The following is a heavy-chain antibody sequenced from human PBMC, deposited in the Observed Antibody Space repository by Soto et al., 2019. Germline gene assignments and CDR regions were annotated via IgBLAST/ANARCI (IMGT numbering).Heavy chain of an antibody. V-gene: IGHV3-23*01. Sequence: EVQLLESGGGLVQPGGSLRLSCAASGFTFSSYAMSWVRQAPGQGLEWVSAISGFGAYTYYADSVEGRFTISRDNSKNTLHLQMDSLRAEDTSVYYCAKGETGPTGNDYSYMDVWGKGPTVTVSS. CDR3: AKGETGPTGNDYSYMDV. J-gene: IGHJ6*03. CDR1: GFTFSSYA. D-gene: IGHD1-1*01. CDR2: ISGFGAYT.